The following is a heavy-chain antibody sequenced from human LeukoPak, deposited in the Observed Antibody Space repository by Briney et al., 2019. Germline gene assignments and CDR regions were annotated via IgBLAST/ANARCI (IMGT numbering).Heavy chain of an antibody. D-gene: IGHD1-1*01. CDR2: INAGNGNT. J-gene: IGHJ3*02. CDR1: GYTFTSYA. Sequence: ASVKVSCKASGYTFTSYAMHWVRQAPGQRLEWMGWINAGNGNTKYSQKFQDRVTITRDTSASTAYMELSSLRSEDTAVYYCARGGPPGIGTTGKMEVLDAFDIWGQGTMVTVSS. CDR3: ARGGPPGIGTTGKMEVLDAFDI. V-gene: IGHV1-3*01.